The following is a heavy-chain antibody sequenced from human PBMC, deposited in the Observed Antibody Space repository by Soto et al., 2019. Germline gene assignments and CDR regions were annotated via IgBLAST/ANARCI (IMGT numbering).Heavy chain of an antibody. J-gene: IGHJ4*02. CDR2: MNPNSGNT. D-gene: IGHD5-12*01. CDR1: GYTFTSYV. Sequence: GASVKVSCKASGYTFTSYVINWVRQATGQGLEWMGWMNPNSGNTGYAQKFQGRVTMTRNTSISTAYMELSSLRSEDTAVYYCARVNREYSGYEVFYWGQGTLVTVSS. V-gene: IGHV1-8*01. CDR3: ARVNREYSGYEVFY.